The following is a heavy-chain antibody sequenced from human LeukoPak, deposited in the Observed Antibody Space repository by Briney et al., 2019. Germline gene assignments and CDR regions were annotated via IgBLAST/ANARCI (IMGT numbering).Heavy chain of an antibody. V-gene: IGHV3-23*01. CDR2: ISGSGGST. CDR1: GFSFTYAW. Sequence: GGSLRLSCAVSGFSFTYAWMSWVRQAPGKGLEWVSAISGSGGSTYYADYVKGRFTISRDNSKNSLFVQMNSLRAEDTAVYFCAKSRSGSANWALQIFDNWGQGTLVTVSS. CDR3: AKSRSGSANWALQIFDN. J-gene: IGHJ4*02. D-gene: IGHD1-1*01.